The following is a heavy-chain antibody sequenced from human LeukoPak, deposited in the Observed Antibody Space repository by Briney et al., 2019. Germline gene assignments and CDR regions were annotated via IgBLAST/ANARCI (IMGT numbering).Heavy chain of an antibody. V-gene: IGHV3-21*01. Sequence: GGSLRLSCAASGFTFSSYSMNWVRQAPGKGLEWVSSISSSSSYIYYADSVKGRFTISRDNAKNSLYLQMNSLRAEDTAVYHCARETVEMATPSWGQGTLVTVSS. CDR1: GFTFSSYS. J-gene: IGHJ5*02. CDR2: ISSSSSYI. D-gene: IGHD5-24*01. CDR3: ARETVEMATPS.